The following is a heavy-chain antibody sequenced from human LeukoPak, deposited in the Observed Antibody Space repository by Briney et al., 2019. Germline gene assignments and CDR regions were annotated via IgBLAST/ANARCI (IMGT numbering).Heavy chain of an antibody. D-gene: IGHD3-22*01. V-gene: IGHV1-69*19. CDR1: GGTFSSYA. CDR3: ARSITMIVVDNYYYYMDV. J-gene: IGHJ6*03. Sequence: SVKVSCKASGGTFSSYAISWVRQAPGQGLEWMGGIIPVFGTANYAQKFQGRVTITADESTSTAYMELSSLRSEDTAVYYCARSITMIVVDNYYYYMDVWGKGTTVTVSS. CDR2: IIPVFGTA.